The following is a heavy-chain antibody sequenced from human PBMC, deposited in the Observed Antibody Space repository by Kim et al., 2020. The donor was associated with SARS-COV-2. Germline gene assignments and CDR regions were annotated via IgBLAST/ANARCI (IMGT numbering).Heavy chain of an antibody. J-gene: IGHJ4*02. CDR1: GGSISSSSYY. V-gene: IGHV4-39*07. CDR3: ARDPKEGRGQLPTFMYPDY. Sequence: SETLSLTCTVSGGSISSSSYYWGWIRQPPGKGLEWIGSIYYSGSTYYNPSLKSRVTISVDTSKNQFSLKLSSVTAADTAVYYCARDPKEGRGQLPTFMYPDYWGQGTLVTVSS. CDR2: IYYSGST. D-gene: IGHD2-2*01.